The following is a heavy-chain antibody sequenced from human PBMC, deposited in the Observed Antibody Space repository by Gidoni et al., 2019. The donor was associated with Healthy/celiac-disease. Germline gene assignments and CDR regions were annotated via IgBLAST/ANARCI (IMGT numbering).Heavy chain of an antibody. CDR2: IYPGDSDT. CDR3: ARLGGGNSDDYYYYGMDV. Sequence: EVQLVQSGAEVTKPGESLKISCKGSGYSFTSYWSGWVRQMPGKGLEWMGIIYPGDSDTRYSPSFQGQVTISADKSISTAYLQWSSLKASDTAMYYCARLGGGNSDDYYYYGMDVWGQGTTVTVSS. CDR1: GYSFTSYW. D-gene: IGHD2-21*02. J-gene: IGHJ6*02. V-gene: IGHV5-51*03.